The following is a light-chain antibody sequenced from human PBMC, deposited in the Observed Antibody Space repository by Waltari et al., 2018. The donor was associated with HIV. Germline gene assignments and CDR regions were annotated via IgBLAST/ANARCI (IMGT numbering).Light chain of an antibody. J-gene: IGLJ2*01. CDR1: SLRSYY. V-gene: IGLV3-19*01. Sequence: SSELTQDPAVSVALGQTVRITCQGHSLRSYYASWYQQKPGQAPVLVIYGKNNRPSGIPDRFSGSSSGNTASLTITGTQAEDEADYYCNSRDSSDTHVVFGGGTKLTVL. CDR3: NSRDSSDTHVV. CDR2: GKN.